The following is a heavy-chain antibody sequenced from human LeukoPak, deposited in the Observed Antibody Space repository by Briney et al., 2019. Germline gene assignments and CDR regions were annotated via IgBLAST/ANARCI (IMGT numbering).Heavy chain of an antibody. Sequence: SETLSLTCTVSGGSISSYYWNWVRQPPGKGLEWIGYIYSSGSTNYNPSLKSRVTISLDASKNQFSLKLTSVTAADTAVYYCANSYDGKIVPFDNWGQGALVAVSS. CDR3: ANSYDGKIVPFDN. CDR1: GGSISSYY. V-gene: IGHV4-4*09. D-gene: IGHD4-23*01. J-gene: IGHJ4*02. CDR2: IYSSGST.